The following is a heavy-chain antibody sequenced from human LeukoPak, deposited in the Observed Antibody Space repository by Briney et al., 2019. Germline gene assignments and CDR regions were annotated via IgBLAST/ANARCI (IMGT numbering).Heavy chain of an antibody. D-gene: IGHD6-13*01. CDR1: GXSFTNYC. CDR2: IYPGDSDT. Sequence: GESLKISFKGSGXSFTNYCIGWVRQMPGKDLEWMGIIYPGDSDTRYSPSFQGQVTISADKSISTAYLQWSSLKASDTAMYYCARRGQQLDHFDYWGQGTLVTVSS. CDR3: ARRGQQLDHFDY. V-gene: IGHV5-51*01. J-gene: IGHJ4*02.